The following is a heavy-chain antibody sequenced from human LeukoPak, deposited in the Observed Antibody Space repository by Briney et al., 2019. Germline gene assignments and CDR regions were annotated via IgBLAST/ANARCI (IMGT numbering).Heavy chain of an antibody. CDR3: TKGVLGGTQSVSAGLDS. CDR2: ISYDGSNK. CDR1: GFTFSNYG. V-gene: IGHV3-30*18. Sequence: GGSLRLSCVASGFTFSNYGMHWVRQAPGKGLEWVAVISYDGSNKYYADSVEGRFTISRDNSKNTLYLQMNSLRVEDTAVYYCTKGVLGGTQSVSAGLDSWGQGTLVTVSS. D-gene: IGHD3-16*01. J-gene: IGHJ4*02.